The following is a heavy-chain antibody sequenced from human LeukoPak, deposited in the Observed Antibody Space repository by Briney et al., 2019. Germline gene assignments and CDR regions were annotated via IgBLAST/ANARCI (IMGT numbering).Heavy chain of an antibody. J-gene: IGHJ4*02. D-gene: IGHD1-26*01. CDR2: INTNTGNP. CDR1: GYTFTSYA. CDR3: ARDGSGSYWNRVVDY. V-gene: IGHV7-4-1*02. Sequence: ASVKVSCKASGYTFTSYAMNWVRQAPGQGLERMGWINTNTGNPTYAQDFTGRFVFSLDTSVSTAYLQISSLKAEDTAVYYCARDGSGSYWNRVVDYWGQGTLVTVSS.